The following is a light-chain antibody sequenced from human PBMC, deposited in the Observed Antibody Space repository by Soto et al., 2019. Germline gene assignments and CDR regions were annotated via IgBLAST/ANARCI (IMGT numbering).Light chain of an antibody. J-gene: IGKJ1*01. CDR1: QSVSSSY. V-gene: IGKV3-20*01. CDR3: QQYCSSPPQT. Sequence: EIVLTQSPGTLSLSPGERATLSCRASQSVSSSYLAWYQQKPGQATRLLIYGASSRATGIPDRFSGSGSGPDFTLTISRLEPEDFAVYYCQQYCSSPPQTFGQGTKVEIK. CDR2: GAS.